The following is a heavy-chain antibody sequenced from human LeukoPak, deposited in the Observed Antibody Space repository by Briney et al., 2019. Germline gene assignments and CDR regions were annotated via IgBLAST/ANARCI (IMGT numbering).Heavy chain of an antibody. CDR3: ARDGADIVVVPAAFPLDY. CDR2: IYHSGST. D-gene: IGHD2-2*01. CDR1: GYSISSGYY. V-gene: IGHV4-38-2*02. Sequence: SETLSLTCTVSGYSISSGYYWGWIRQPPGKGLEWIGSIYHSGSTYYNPSLKSRVTISVDTSKNQFSLKLSSVTAADTAVYYCARDGADIVVVPAAFPLDYWGQGTLVTVSS. J-gene: IGHJ4*02.